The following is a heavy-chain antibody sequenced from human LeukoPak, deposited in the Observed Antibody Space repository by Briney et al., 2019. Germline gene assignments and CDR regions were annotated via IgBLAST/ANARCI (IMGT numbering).Heavy chain of an antibody. CDR3: ARADVNYYDSSGYPDY. D-gene: IGHD3-22*01. CDR1: GFDFRDYG. CDR2: IRYDGSDK. Sequence: GGSLRLSCAASGFDFRDYGMHWVRQAPGKGPEWVAFIRYDGSDKFYGNSVGGRFTISRDNSKNTLYLQMNSLRAEDTAVYYCARADVNYYDSSGYPDYWGQGTLVTVSS. J-gene: IGHJ4*02. V-gene: IGHV3-30*02.